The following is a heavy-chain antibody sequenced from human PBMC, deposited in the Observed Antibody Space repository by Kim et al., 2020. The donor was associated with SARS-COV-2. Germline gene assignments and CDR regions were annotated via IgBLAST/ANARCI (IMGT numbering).Heavy chain of an antibody. J-gene: IGHJ5*02. CDR3: ARDVPVIHDYGSGSYYS. CDR2: ISAYNGNT. V-gene: IGHV1-18*01. D-gene: IGHD3-10*01. Sequence: ASVNFSCKASGYTFTSYGISWVRQAPGQGLEWRGWISAYNGNTNYAQKLQGRVTMTTDTSTSTAYMELRSLRSDDTAVYYCARDVPVIHDYGSGSYYSWGQGTLVTVSS. CDR1: GYTFTSYG.